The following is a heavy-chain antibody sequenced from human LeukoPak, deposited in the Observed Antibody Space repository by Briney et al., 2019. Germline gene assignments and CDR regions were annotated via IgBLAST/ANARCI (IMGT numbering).Heavy chain of an antibody. CDR2: IIPIFGTT. J-gene: IGHJ4*02. CDR3: ARVGGDDIRRGELLLLRCYFDH. D-gene: IGHD3-10*01. CDR1: GDTFNNYA. V-gene: IGHV1-69*06. Sequence: SVKVSCKTTGDTFNNYALSWVRQAPGQGLEWMGGIIPIFGTTTFAQRFQGRLTITADKSTSTAYMELSGLRSEDTAVYYCARVGGDDIRRGELLLLRCYFDHWGQGTLVTVSS.